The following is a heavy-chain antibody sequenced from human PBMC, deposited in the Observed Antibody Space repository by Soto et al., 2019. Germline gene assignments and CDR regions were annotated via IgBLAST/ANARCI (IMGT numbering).Heavy chain of an antibody. CDR2: INPNSGGT. CDR1: GYTFTGYY. J-gene: IGHJ5*02. CDR3: ACGVVDYDFWSGYSRNWFDP. Sequence: GASAKVSCKASGYTFTGYYMHWVRQAPGQGLEWMGWINPNSGGTNYAQKFQARVTMTRNTSISTAYIELSRLRYDDTAVYYCACGVVDYDFWSGYSRNWFDPWGQGTLVTVSS. D-gene: IGHD3-3*01. V-gene: IGHV1-2*02.